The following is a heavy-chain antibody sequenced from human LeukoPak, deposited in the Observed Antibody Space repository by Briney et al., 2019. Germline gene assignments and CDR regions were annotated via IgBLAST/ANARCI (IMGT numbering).Heavy chain of an antibody. Sequence: GGSLRLSCAASGFTVSSNYMSWVRQAPGKGLEWVSSISSDGDYIYYADSLKGRFTISRDNAKNSLYLQMNDLRAEDTAVYYCARGPATRVYYFDYWGQGTLVTVSS. CDR3: ARGPATRVYYFDY. D-gene: IGHD1-26*01. V-gene: IGHV3-21*01. CDR1: GFTVSSNY. J-gene: IGHJ4*02. CDR2: ISSDGDYI.